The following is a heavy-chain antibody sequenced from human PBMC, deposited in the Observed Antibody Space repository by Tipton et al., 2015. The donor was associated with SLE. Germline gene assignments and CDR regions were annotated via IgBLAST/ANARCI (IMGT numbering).Heavy chain of an antibody. D-gene: IGHD6-19*01. CDR3: ARGVRIAVVKGWYFDL. Sequence: TLSLTCTVSGASINTYYWSWIRQPAGKGLEWIGRIYPSGTTNYNPSLKSRVTMSVDTSKNQFSLNLSSVTAADTALYYCARGVRIAVVKGWYFDLWGRGTLVTVSS. V-gene: IGHV4-4*07. CDR2: IYPSGTT. CDR1: GASINTYY. J-gene: IGHJ2*01.